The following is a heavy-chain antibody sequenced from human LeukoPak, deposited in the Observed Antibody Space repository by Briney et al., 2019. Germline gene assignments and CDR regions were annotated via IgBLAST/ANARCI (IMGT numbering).Heavy chain of an antibody. J-gene: IGHJ4*02. CDR1: GFTFSSYS. CDR2: ISSSSSTI. V-gene: IGHV3-48*04. CDR3: ARDKGHFDVDY. Sequence: TGGSLRLSCAASGFTFSSYSMNWVRQAPGKGLEWVSYISSSSSTIYYADSVKGRFTISRDNAKNSLYLQMNSLRAEDTAVYYCARDKGHFDVDYWGQGTLVTVSS. D-gene: IGHD3-9*01.